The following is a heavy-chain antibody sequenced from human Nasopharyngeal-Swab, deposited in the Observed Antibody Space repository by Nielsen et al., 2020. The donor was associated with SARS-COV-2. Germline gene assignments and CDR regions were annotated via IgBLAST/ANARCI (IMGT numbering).Heavy chain of an antibody. CDR1: GFTFGDYA. CDR3: TRDLRSGSYSYGMDV. CDR2: IRSKAYGGTT. V-gene: IGHV3-49*03. D-gene: IGHD3-10*02. J-gene: IGHJ6*02. Sequence: GESLKISCTASGFTFGDYAMRWFRQAPGTGLEWVGFIRSKAYGGTTEYAASVKGRFTISRDDSKSIAYLQMNSLKTEDTAVYYCTRDLRSGSYSYGMDVWGQGTTVTVSS.